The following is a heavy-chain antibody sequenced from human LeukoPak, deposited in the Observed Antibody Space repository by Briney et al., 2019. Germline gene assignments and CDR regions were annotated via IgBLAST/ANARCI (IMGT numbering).Heavy chain of an antibody. CDR3: ARDLGYFDY. J-gene: IGHJ4*02. V-gene: IGHV3-30*04. CDR1: GFPFNRFA. CDR2: ISYDGSNK. D-gene: IGHD3-10*01. Sequence: GGSLRLSCTASGFPFNRFAMSWVRQAPGKGLEWVAVISYDGSNKYYADSVKGRFTISRDNSKNTLYLQMNSLRAEDTAVYYCARDLGYFDYWGQGTLVTVSS.